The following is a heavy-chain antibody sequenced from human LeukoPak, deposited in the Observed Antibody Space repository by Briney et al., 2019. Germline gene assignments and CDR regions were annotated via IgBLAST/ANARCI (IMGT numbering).Heavy chain of an antibody. CDR3: ARGDGGRHFDY. V-gene: IGHV4-61*08. CDR2: IYYSGST. D-gene: IGHD4-23*01. J-gene: IGHJ4*02. CDR1: GGSISSGDYY. Sequence: MSSQTLSLTCTVSGGSISSGDYYWSWIRQPPGKGLEWIGYIYYSGSTNYNPSLKSRVTISVDTSKNQFSLKLSSVTAADTAVYYCARGDGGRHFDYWGQGTLVTVSS.